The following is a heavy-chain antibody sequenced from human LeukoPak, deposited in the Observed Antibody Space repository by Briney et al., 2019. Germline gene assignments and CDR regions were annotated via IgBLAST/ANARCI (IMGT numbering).Heavy chain of an antibody. CDR2: IYYSGST. J-gene: IGHJ5*02. V-gene: IGHV4-39*01. CDR1: GGSISSNSYY. D-gene: IGHD5-12*01. Sequence: PSETLSLTCTVSGGSISSNSYYWGWIRQPPGRGLEWIGSIYYSGSTYYNPSLKSRVTISVDTSKNQFPLKLSSVTAADTAVYYCARSGYSSPKNWFDPWGQGTLVTVSS. CDR3: ARSGYSSPKNWFDP.